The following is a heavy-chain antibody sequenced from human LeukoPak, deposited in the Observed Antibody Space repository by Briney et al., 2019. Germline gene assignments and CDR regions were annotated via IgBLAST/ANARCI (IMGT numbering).Heavy chain of an antibody. Sequence: SETLSLTCTVSGGSISSGDYYWSWIRQPPGEGLEWIGYIYYSGSTYYNPSLKSRVTISVDTSKKQFSLKLRSVTAADTAVYYCARTTDLDSSGYYHFDYWGQGTLVTVSS. CDR2: IYYSGST. CDR1: GGSISSGDYY. J-gene: IGHJ4*02. D-gene: IGHD3-22*01. V-gene: IGHV4-30-4*01. CDR3: ARTTDLDSSGYYHFDY.